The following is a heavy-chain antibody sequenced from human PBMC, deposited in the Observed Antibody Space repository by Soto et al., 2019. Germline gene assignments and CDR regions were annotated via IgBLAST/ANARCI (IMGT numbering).Heavy chain of an antibody. CDR3: ARTPTFSDSSGYYYYD. Sequence: SVKVSCKASGGTFSSYAISWVRQAPGQGLEWMGWIIPIFGTANYAQKFQGRVTITADESKSTAYMELSSLRSEDTAVYYCARTPTFSDSSGYYYYDWGQGTLVTVSS. D-gene: IGHD3-22*01. CDR2: IIPIFGTA. V-gene: IGHV1-69*13. J-gene: IGHJ4*02. CDR1: GGTFSSYA.